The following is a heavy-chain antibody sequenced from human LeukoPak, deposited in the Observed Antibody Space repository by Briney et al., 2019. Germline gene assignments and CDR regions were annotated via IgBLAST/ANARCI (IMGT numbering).Heavy chain of an antibody. J-gene: IGHJ4*02. V-gene: IGHV4-34*01. Sequence: SGTLSLTCAVYGGSFSGYFWSWIRQPPGKGLEWIGEINHSGSTSYNPSLKSRVTISVDTSKNQFSLKLSSVTAADTAVYYCARLGGNFDYWGQGTLVTVSS. CDR1: GGSFSGYF. CDR3: ARLGGNFDY. CDR2: INHSGST. D-gene: IGHD1-14*01.